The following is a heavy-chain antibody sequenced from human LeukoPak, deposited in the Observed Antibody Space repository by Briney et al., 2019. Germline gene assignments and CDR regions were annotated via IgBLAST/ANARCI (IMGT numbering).Heavy chain of an antibody. D-gene: IGHD3-10*01. V-gene: IGHV4-61*10. CDR1: GGSISSGSYY. CDR3: ARAPPTMVRGVAPGCDAFDI. CDR2: IYYSGST. Sequence: SETLSLTCAVSGGSISSGSYYWSWIRQPAGKGLEWIGYIYYSGSTNYNPSLKSRVTISVDTSKNQFSLKLSSVTAADTAVYYCARAPPTMVRGVAPGCDAFDIWGQGTMVTVSS. J-gene: IGHJ3*02.